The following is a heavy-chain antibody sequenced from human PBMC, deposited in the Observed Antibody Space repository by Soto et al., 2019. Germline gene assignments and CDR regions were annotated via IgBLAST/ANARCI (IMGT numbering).Heavy chain of an antibody. Sequence: ASVKVSCKASGYTFTNYAIFWVRQAPGQRLEWMGWINAGNGNTKYSQKFQGRVTITRGTSASTAYMELSSLRSEDTAVYYCAREGQYYDSSAYYYLFDYWGQGTLVTVS. J-gene: IGHJ4*02. D-gene: IGHD3-22*01. CDR1: GYTFTNYA. CDR3: AREGQYYDSSAYYYLFDY. V-gene: IGHV1-3*01. CDR2: INAGNGNT.